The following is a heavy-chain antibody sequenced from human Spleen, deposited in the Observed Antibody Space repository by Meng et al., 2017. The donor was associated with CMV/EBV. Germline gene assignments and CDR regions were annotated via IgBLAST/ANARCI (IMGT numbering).Heavy chain of an antibody. J-gene: IGHJ6*02. D-gene: IGHD1/OR15-1a*01. CDR1: GYSISSGYY. Sequence: GSLRLSCTVSGYSISSGYYWGWIRQPPGKGLEWIGSIYHSGSTYYNPSLKSRVTISVDTSKNQFSLKLSSVTAADTAVYYCARDLRATWNNFPSVMDVWGQGTTVTVSS. CDR3: ARDLRATWNNFPSVMDV. V-gene: IGHV4-38-2*02. CDR2: IYHSGST.